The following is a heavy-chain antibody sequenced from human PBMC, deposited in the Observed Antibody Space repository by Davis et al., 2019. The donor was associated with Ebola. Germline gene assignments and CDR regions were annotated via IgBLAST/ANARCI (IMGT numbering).Heavy chain of an antibody. CDR2: IYYSGST. J-gene: IGHJ4*02. CDR3: ARSWDGGTEDY. Sequence: MPGGSLRLSCTVSGGSISSGGYYWSWIRQPPGKGLEWIGSIYYSGSTYYNPSLKSRVTISVDTSKNQFSLKLSSVTAADTAVYYCARSWDGGTEDYWGQGTLVTVSS. V-gene: IGHV4-39*01. D-gene: IGHD4-23*01. CDR1: GGSISSGGYY.